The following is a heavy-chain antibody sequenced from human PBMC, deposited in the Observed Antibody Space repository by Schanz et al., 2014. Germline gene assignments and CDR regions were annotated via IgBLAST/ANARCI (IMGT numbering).Heavy chain of an antibody. V-gene: IGHV4-59*08. D-gene: IGHD3-3*01. CDR2: IHQSGGT. Sequence: QVQLQESGPGLVKPSETLSLTCSVSGGDIGNYYWSWIRQPPGKGLEWIGYIHQSGGTNYNPSLKSRVTILVDTSKNNFPLRLTSLPAADTAVYYCAKFLYDDPSWGQGTLVTVSS. J-gene: IGHJ5*02. CDR1: GGDIGNYY. CDR3: AKFLYDDPS.